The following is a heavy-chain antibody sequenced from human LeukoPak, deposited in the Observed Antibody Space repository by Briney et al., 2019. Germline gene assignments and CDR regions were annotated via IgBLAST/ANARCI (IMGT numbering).Heavy chain of an antibody. J-gene: IGHJ6*02. CDR1: GFTFSNAW. D-gene: IGHD3-10*01. V-gene: IGHV3-15*07. CDR3: TTDPLIYGSGRGYYYYGMDV. CDR2: IKSKTDGGTT. Sequence: GGSLRLPCAASGFTFSNAWMNWVRQAPGKGLEWVGRIKSKTDGGTTDYAAPVKGRFTISRDDSKNTLYLQMNSLKTEDTAVYYCTTDPLIYGSGRGYYYYGMDVWGQGTTVTVSS.